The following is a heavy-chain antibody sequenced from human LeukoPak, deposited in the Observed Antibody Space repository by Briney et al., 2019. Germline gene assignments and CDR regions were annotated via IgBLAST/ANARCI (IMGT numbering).Heavy chain of an antibody. CDR2: ISLTRTT. CDR3: ARDGYNRKLDY. CDR1: GFTFSSYS. Sequence: GGSLRLSCAASGFTFSSYSMTWVRQAPGKGLEWISYISLTRTTYYADSVKGRFTISRGNAKNSLYLQMNSLRAEDTALYYCARDGYNRKLDYWGQGTLVTVSS. V-gene: IGHV3-48*01. J-gene: IGHJ4*02. D-gene: IGHD5-24*01.